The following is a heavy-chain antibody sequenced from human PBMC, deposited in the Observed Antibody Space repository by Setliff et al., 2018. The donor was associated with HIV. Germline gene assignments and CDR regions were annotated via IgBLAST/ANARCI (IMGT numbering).Heavy chain of an antibody. D-gene: IGHD5-12*01. V-gene: IGHV1-2*06. CDR3: AKAHFLVAMTRNWFDP. CDR1: GYTFTDFY. Sequence: ASVKVSCKASGYTFTDFYIHWVRQAPGQGLEWIGRINPKSGVADYLKKFQGRVTMTTDTSTNTAHMELIRPRFDDTAVYYCAKAHFLVAMTRNWFDPWGQGTLVTFPQ. J-gene: IGHJ5*02. CDR2: INPKSGVA.